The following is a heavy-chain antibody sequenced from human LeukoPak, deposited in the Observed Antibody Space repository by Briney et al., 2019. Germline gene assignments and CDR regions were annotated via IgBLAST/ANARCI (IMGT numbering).Heavy chain of an antibody. D-gene: IGHD3-10*01. CDR3: ARSPYGSGSYFSKRDYYYYGMDV. V-gene: IGHV4-34*01. CDR2: INHSGST. Sequence: PSETLSLTCAVYGESFSGYYWSWIRPPPGKGLEWIGEINHSGSTNYNPSLKSRVTISVDTSKNQFSLKLSSVTAADTAVYYCARSPYGSGSYFSKRDYYYYGMDVWGKGTTVTVSS. J-gene: IGHJ6*04. CDR1: GESFSGYY.